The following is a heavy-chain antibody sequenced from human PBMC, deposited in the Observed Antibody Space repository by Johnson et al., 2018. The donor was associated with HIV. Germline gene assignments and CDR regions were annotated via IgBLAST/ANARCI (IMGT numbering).Heavy chain of an antibody. CDR2: ISGSGGST. J-gene: IGHJ3*02. CDR1: GFTFSDYY. Sequence: QVQLVESGGGLVKPGGSLRLSCAASGFTFSDYYMSWIRQAPGKGLEWVSAISGSGGSTYYADSVKGRFTISRDNAKKSLYLQMNSLRAEDTALYYCASRYDSSGYYPDAFDIWGQGTMVTVSS. CDR3: ASRYDSSGYYPDAFDI. D-gene: IGHD3-22*01. V-gene: IGHV3-11*01.